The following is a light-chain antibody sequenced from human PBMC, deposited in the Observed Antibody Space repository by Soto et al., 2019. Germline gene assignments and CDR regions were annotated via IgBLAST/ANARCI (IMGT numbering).Light chain of an antibody. V-gene: IGKV1-6*02. CDR3: LQDYNYPPT. CDR1: QGIRND. J-gene: IGKJ2*01. CDR2: AAS. Sequence: AIQMTQSPSSLSASVGDRVTITCRASQGIRNDLGWYQQHPGRAPKLLIYAASTLQSGVPSRFSGSGFGTDFTLTISSLQPEDFATYYCLQDYNYPPTFGQGTKLEIK.